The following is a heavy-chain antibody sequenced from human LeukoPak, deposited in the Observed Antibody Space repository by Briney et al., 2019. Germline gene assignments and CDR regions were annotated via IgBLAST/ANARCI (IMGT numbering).Heavy chain of an antibody. D-gene: IGHD6-6*01. CDR2: IYYSGST. Sequence: PSETLSLTCTVSGGSISNYYWSWIRQPPGKGLEWIGYIYYSGSTKYNPSLKSRVTISLDTSKNHFSLKLSSVTAADTAVYYCARHSRSDAFDIWGQGTMVTVSS. J-gene: IGHJ3*02. V-gene: IGHV4-59*08. CDR3: ARHSRSDAFDI. CDR1: GGSISNYY.